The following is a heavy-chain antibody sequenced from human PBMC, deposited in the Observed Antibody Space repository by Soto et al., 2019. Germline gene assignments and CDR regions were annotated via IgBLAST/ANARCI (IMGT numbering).Heavy chain of an antibody. V-gene: IGHV4-34*01. CDR1: GGSFSGYY. J-gene: IGHJ6*02. CDR3: ARARATVLYNYYYGMDV. Sequence: QVQLQQWGAGLLKPSETLSLTCAVYGGSFSGYYWSWIRQPPGKGLEWIGEINHSGSTNYNPSLRSRVTISVDTSKNQCSLKLSSVTAADTAVYYCARARATVLYNYYYGMDVWGQGTTVTVSS. CDR2: INHSGST. D-gene: IGHD4-17*01.